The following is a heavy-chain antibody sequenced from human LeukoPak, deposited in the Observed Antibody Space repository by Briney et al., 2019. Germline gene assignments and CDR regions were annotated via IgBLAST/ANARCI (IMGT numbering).Heavy chain of an antibody. Sequence: GGSLRLSCAASGFTFSSYAMSWVRQAPGKGLEWVSAISGSGGSTYYADSVKGRFTISRDNSKNTLYLQMNSLRAEDTAVYYCARDLWAAAGIRWFDPWGQGTLVTVSS. V-gene: IGHV3-23*01. D-gene: IGHD6-13*01. CDR1: GFTFSSYA. J-gene: IGHJ5*02. CDR2: ISGSGGST. CDR3: ARDLWAAAGIRWFDP.